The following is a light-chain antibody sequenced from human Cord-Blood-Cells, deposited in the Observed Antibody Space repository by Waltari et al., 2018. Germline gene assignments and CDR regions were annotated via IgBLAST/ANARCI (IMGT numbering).Light chain of an antibody. CDR3: SSYTSSSTS. J-gene: IGLJ1*01. CDR2: DVS. CDR1: SSDVGGYNY. V-gene: IGLV2-14*01. Sequence: QSALTQPASVSGSPGQSITISCTGTSSDVGGYNYVSWYQQHPGKAPKPMIYDVSKRPSGVSNRFSGSKSGNTASLTISGLQAEDEADYYCSSYTSSSTSFGTGTKVTVL.